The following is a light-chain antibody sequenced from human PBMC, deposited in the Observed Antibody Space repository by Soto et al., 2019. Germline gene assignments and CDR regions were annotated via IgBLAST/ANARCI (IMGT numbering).Light chain of an antibody. CDR2: DAS. CDR1: ESVSSK. V-gene: IGKV3-15*01. CDR3: QVRTNWSIA. Sequence: EMVMTQSPATLSVSPGERATLSCRASESVSSKLVWYQKKPGQAPRLLIHDASTRATGIPARFSGSGSGTEFTLTINNLEPEDFAVYYCQVRTNWSIAFGRGTRLEIK. J-gene: IGKJ5*01.